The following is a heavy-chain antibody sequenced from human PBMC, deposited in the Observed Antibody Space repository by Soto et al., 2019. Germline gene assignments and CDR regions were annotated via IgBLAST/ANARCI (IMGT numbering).Heavy chain of an antibody. CDR1: GFTFGDHA. CDR2: INEDGSEK. D-gene: IGHD5-18*01. CDR3: ARCGSYGFVWFYYYAMDV. J-gene: IGHJ6*02. Sequence: EVHLVESGGDLVQPGGSLRLSCAASGFTFGDHAMHWVRQVPGKGLEWLANINEDGSEKNYVDSVKGRFTISRDNAKNSLYLQMSSLRAEDTAVYYCARCGSYGFVWFYYYAMDVWGQGTAVTVSS. V-gene: IGHV3-7*01.